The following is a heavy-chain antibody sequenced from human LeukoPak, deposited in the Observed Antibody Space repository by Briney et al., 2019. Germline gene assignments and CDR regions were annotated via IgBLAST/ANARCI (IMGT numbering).Heavy chain of an antibody. CDR3: ARGGCSGGTCYPPLPYFYYGMDV. J-gene: IGHJ6*04. CDR2: IYYSGST. V-gene: IGHV4-61*01. Sequence: PSETLSLTCTVSGGSVSSDTHYWSWVRQPPGKGLECLGYIYYSGSTNYNPSLNSRVAILIDRSRNQFSLRLSSVTAADTAIYYCARGGCSGGTCYPPLPYFYYGMDVWGKGTTVAVSS. D-gene: IGHD2-15*01. CDR1: GGSVSSDTHY.